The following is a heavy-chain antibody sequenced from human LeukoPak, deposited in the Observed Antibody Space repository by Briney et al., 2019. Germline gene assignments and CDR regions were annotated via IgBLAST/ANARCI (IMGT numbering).Heavy chain of an antibody. J-gene: IGHJ4*02. D-gene: IGHD6-19*01. Sequence: GGSLRLSCSASGFTFTTYSMNWVRQAPGKGLEWVSSISSGSTYIYYADSVKGRVTISRDNAKNSLSLQMNSLRADDTAVYYCARGSGSGWSWGTNYFDYWGQGTLVTVSS. CDR3: ARGSGSGWSWGTNYFDY. V-gene: IGHV3-21*01. CDR2: ISSGSTYI. CDR1: GFTFTTYS.